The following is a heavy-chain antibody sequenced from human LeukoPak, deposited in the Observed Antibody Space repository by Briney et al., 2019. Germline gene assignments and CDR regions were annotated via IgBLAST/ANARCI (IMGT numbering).Heavy chain of an antibody. CDR2: ISYDGSNK. J-gene: IGHJ4*02. CDR1: GFTFSSYA. Sequence: GGSLRLSCAASGFTFSSYAMHWVRQAPGKGLERVAGISYDGSNKYYADSVKGRFTISRDNSKNTLYLQMNSLRAEDTAVYYCAREAGYSVEVYFDYWGQGTLVTVSS. V-gene: IGHV3-30-3*01. CDR3: AREAGYSVEVYFDY. D-gene: IGHD6-13*01.